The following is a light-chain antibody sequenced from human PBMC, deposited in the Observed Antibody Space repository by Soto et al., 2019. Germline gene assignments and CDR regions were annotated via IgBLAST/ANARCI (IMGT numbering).Light chain of an antibody. CDR3: HHYGDSWT. CDR1: QTVRNNH. CDR2: DAS. V-gene: IGKV3-20*01. Sequence: EFVLTQSPGTLSLSPGERATLSCRASQTVRNNHLAWYQQKPGQAPRLLIYDASSRATGIPDRFSGGGSGTDFTLTISRLEPEDFAMYFCHHYGDSWTFGQGTKVDIK. J-gene: IGKJ1*01.